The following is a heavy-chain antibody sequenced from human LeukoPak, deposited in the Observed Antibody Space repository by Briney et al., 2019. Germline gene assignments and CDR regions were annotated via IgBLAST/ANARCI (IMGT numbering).Heavy chain of an antibody. CDR3: ARGSDLGSYNELEY. J-gene: IGHJ4*02. CDR2: NTGSVG. Sequence: GRSLRLSCTASGFTFSSFAMSWVRQAPGKGLEWVSGNTGSVGYYANSVKGRFTISRDNSKNTLYLQMNSLGAEDTATYYCARGSDLGSYNELEYWGQGTLVTVSS. D-gene: IGHD3-10*01. V-gene: IGHV3-23*01. CDR1: GFTFSSFA.